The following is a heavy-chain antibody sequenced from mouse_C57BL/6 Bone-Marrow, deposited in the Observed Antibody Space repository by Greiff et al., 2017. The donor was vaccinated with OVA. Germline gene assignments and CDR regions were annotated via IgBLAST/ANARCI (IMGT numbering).Heavy chain of an antibody. Sequence: QVTLKVSGPGILQPSQTLSLTCSFSGFSLSTFGMGVGWIRQPSGKGLEWLAHIWWDDAKYYTPALKSRLTISKETSKNQEFLKIANVDTAETATNDSARIAYYGSSYGYWGKGTTLTVSS. CDR1: GFSLSTFGMG. D-gene: IGHD1-1*01. CDR3: ARIAYYGSSYGY. V-gene: IGHV8-8*01. CDR2: IWWDDAK. J-gene: IGHJ2*01.